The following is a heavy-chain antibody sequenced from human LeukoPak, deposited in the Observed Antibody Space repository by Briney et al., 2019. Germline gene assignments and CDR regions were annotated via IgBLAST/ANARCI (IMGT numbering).Heavy chain of an antibody. CDR1: GFTFSSYA. D-gene: IGHD3-3*01. Sequence: GGSLRLSCAASGFTFSSYAMHWVRQAPGKGLEWVAVISYDGSNKYYADSVKGRFTISRDNSKNTLYLQMNSLRAEDTAVYYCAKELRAAFGVFDILGQGTMVTVSS. J-gene: IGHJ3*02. CDR2: ISYDGSNK. CDR3: AKELRAAFGVFDI. V-gene: IGHV3-30*04.